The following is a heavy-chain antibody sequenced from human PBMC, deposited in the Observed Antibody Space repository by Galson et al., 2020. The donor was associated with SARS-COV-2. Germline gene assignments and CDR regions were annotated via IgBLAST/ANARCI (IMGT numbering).Heavy chain of an antibody. D-gene: IGHD2-8*01. J-gene: IGHJ5*02. CDR2: IYYSGST. CDR3: TRSRGYCANAVCQSGGRFDP. CDR1: GGSISSSSHY. Sequence: SETLSLTCIVSGGSISSSSHYWGWIRQPPGKGLAWIGSIYYSGSTYYKPSLKSRVTISVDTSKNQFYLKLSSVTAADTAVYYCTRSRGYCANAVCQSGGRFDPCGQGTLVTVSS. V-gene: IGHV4-39*01.